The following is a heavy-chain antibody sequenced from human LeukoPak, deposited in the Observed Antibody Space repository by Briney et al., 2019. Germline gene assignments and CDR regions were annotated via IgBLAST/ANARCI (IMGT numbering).Heavy chain of an antibody. V-gene: IGHV4-34*01. Sequence: SETLSLTCAVYGGSFSGYYWSWIRHPPGKGLEWIGEINHSGSTNYNPSLKSRVTISVDTSKNQFSLKLSSVTAADTAVYYCAREGQQLRFDYWGQGTLVTVSS. CDR2: INHSGST. CDR3: AREGQQLRFDY. J-gene: IGHJ4*02. CDR1: GGSFSGYY. D-gene: IGHD6-13*01.